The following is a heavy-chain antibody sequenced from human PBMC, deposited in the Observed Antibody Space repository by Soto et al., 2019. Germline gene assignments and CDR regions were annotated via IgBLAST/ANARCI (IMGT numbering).Heavy chain of an antibody. Sequence: PGESLKISCKGSDYSFNTYWIAWVRQMPGKGLEWMGIIYPGDSDTRYSPSFQGQVTISADKSISTAHLQMNSLRAEDTAVYYCARDGSGWYGPRYGMDVWGQGTTVTVSS. CDR3: ARDGSGWYGPRYGMDV. J-gene: IGHJ6*02. CDR2: IYPGDSDT. D-gene: IGHD6-19*01. CDR1: DYSFNTYW. V-gene: IGHV5-51*01.